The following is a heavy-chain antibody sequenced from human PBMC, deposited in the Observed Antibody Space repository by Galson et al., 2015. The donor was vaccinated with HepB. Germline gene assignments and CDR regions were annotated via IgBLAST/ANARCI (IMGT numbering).Heavy chain of an antibody. Sequence: SVKVSCKASGDTSSNYAINWLRQAPGQGLEWMGVINPILEITGHAQSFQGRVTITADKSTSTAYMELSSLTSEDTAVYYCARGVPVAATPLRSYMDVWDTGTTVIVSS. CDR1: GDTSSNYA. V-gene: IGHV1-69*10. J-gene: IGHJ6*03. CDR2: INPILEIT. D-gene: IGHD2-15*01. CDR3: ARGVPVAATPLRSYMDV.